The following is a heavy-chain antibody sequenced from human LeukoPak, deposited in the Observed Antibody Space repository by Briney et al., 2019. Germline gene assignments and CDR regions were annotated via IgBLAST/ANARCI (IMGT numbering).Heavy chain of an antibody. CDR3: ARLRDGYNSDY. CDR2: IYTSGST. J-gene: IGHJ4*02. CDR1: GGSISGYY. Sequence: SETLSLTCTVSGGSISGYYWSWIRQPAGKGLGWIGRIYTSGSTNYNPSLKSRVTISVDTSKNQFSLKLSSVTAADTAVYYCARLRDGYNSDYWGQGTLVTVSS. D-gene: IGHD5-24*01. V-gene: IGHV4-4*07.